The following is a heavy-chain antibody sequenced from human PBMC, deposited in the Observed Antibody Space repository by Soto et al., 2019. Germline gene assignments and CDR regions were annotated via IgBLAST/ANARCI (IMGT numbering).Heavy chain of an antibody. J-gene: IGHJ4*02. CDR3: AKARCSTTNCYVPDY. V-gene: IGHV3-23*01. Sequence: GGSLRLSCAASGLTISTYSRSWVSRAPGKGLEWVSAISGSGGSPSYADSVQGRFTISRDNPKKTLYLQMNSLRAEDTAVYYCAKARCSTTNCYVPDYWGQGTLVTVSS. CDR2: ISGSGGSP. D-gene: IGHD2-2*01. CDR1: GLTISTYS.